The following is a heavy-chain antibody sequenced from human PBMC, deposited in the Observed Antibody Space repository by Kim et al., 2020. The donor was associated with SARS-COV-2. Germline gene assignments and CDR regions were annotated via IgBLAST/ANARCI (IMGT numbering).Heavy chain of an antibody. CDR1: GGSISSSSYY. Sequence: SETLSLTCTVSGGSISSSSYYWGWIRQPPGKGLEWIGSIYYSGSTYYNPSLKSRVTISVDTSKNQFSLKLSSVTAADTAVYYCAVTVTTTYYYYGMDVWGQGTTVTVSS. D-gene: IGHD4-4*01. V-gene: IGHV4-39*01. J-gene: IGHJ6*02. CDR3: AVTVTTTYYYYGMDV. CDR2: IYYSGST.